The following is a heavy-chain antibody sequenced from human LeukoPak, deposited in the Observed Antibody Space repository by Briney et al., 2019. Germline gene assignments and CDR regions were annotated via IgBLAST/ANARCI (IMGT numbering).Heavy chain of an antibody. CDR1: GFSFSDYW. Sequence: GGSLILSCGAAGFSFSDYWMTWGRQAAGKRLEWVANINDDGSEEYCVSSVEEGFTIPTYNAKNSLYLQMTSLRAEDTAVYYCATDGSKSCSGGSCYLNWFDPWGQGTLVTVSS. V-gene: IGHV3-7*01. CDR3: ATDGSKSCSGGSCYLNWFDP. CDR2: INDDGSEE. J-gene: IGHJ5*02. D-gene: IGHD2-15*01.